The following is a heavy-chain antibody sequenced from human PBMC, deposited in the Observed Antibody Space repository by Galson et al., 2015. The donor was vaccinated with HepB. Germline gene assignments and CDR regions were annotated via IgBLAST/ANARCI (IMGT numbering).Heavy chain of an antibody. CDR2: IFPSDSDT. Sequence: QSGAEVKKPGESLKISCEGSGYSFNYFWIGWVRQMPGKGLEWMGMIFPSDSDTRYSPSFEGQVSISVDKSISTAYLQWSGLKASDTAMYYCAIVYRGDYVNDAFHIWGQGTMVTVSS. D-gene: IGHD4-17*01. CDR1: GYSFNYFW. CDR3: AIVYRGDYVNDAFHI. J-gene: IGHJ3*02. V-gene: IGHV5-51*03.